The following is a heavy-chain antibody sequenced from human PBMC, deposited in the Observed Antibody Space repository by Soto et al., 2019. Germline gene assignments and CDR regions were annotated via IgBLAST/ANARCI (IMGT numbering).Heavy chain of an antibody. V-gene: IGHV3-49*04. CDR1: GFTFGDYA. D-gene: IGHD5-12*01. Sequence: SLRLSCTASGFTFGDYAMSWVRQAPGKGLEWVGFINNKAYGGTTEYAASVKGRFTTSRDDSKSIAYLQMNSLKTEDTAVYYCTRATYNGYVYWFDPWGQGTLVTVSS. CDR2: INNKAYGGTT. J-gene: IGHJ5*02. CDR3: TRATYNGYVYWFDP.